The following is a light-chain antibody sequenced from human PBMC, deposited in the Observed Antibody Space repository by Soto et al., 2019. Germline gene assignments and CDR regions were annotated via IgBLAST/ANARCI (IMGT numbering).Light chain of an antibody. CDR3: QQYYDWPLT. CDR1: QSVGSD. CDR2: GAS. Sequence: EIVLTQSPGTLSLSPGERATLSCRASQSVGSDLAWYQQKPGQAPRLLIYGASTRATGIPARFSGSGSGTEFTLTISSLQSEDFAVYYCQQYYDWPLTFGGGTKV. V-gene: IGKV3-15*01. J-gene: IGKJ4*01.